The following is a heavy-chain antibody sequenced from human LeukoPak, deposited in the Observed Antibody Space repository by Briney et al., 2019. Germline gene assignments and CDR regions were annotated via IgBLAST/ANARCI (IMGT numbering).Heavy chain of an antibody. Sequence: GRSLRLSCAASGFTFSNFAMHWVRQAPGKGLEWVAVISYDGSNKYYADSVKGRFTISRDNAKNSLYLQMNSLRAEDTAVYYCASLFLCYGCSSSSASVNIWGQGTMVTVSS. J-gene: IGHJ3*02. CDR3: ASLFLCYGCSSSSASVNI. CDR2: ISYDGSNK. CDR1: GFTFSNFA. V-gene: IGHV3-30*04. D-gene: IGHD6-6*01.